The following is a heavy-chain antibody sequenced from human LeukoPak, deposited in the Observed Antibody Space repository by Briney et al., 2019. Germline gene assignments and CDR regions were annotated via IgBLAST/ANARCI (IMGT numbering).Heavy chain of an antibody. V-gene: IGHV3-21*01. J-gene: IGHJ4*02. Sequence: GGSLRLSCAASGFSFSSYYVNWVRQAPGKGLEWVSCISSSSTYIFYADSVRGRFAISRDNAKNSLYLQMNSLRADDTAVYYCVRENHGSFDYWGQGSLVTVSS. CDR3: VRENHGSFDY. CDR2: ISSSSTYI. CDR1: GFSFSSYY. D-gene: IGHD1-14*01.